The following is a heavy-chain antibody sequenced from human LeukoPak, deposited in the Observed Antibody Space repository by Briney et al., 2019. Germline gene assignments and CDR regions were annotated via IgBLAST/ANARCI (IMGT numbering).Heavy chain of an antibody. CDR2: ISSSGTTI. CDR3: ARSPLGASYYFDY. J-gene: IGHJ4*02. V-gene: IGHV3-48*03. Sequence: GGSLRLSCAASGFTFISYEMNWVRQAPGKGLEWVSYISSSGTTIYYADSVKGRFTISRDNARNSLYLQMNSLRAEDTAVYYRARSPLGASYYFDYWGQGTLVTVSS. CDR1: GFTFISYE.